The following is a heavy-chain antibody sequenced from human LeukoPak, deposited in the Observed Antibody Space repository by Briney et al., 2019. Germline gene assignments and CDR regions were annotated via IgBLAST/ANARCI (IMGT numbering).Heavy chain of an antibody. CDR2: ISAYTGNT. Sequence: ASVKVSCQASDYNFINYCISCGGQAPGQGLEWMGWISAYTGNTNYAQNLQGRVTMTTDTSTGTAYMELRSLRSDDTAVYYCQRRGEGHLYDGTYYYPMVYWGQGTLVAVSS. V-gene: IGHV1-18*04. CDR1: DYNFINYC. CDR3: QRRGEGHLYDGTYYYPMVY. D-gene: IGHD3-22*01. J-gene: IGHJ4*02.